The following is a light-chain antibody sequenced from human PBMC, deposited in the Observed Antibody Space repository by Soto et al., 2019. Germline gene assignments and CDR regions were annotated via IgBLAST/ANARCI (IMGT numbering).Light chain of an antibody. V-gene: IGKV3-15*01. J-gene: IGKJ4*01. CDR1: QSVSSN. Sequence: EIVMMQSPATLSVSPGERATLSCRASQSVSSNLAWYQQKPGQAPRLLIYDASTRATDIPARFSGSGSGTEFTLTISGLQSEDFAVYYCQQYNNWPPLTFGGGTKVEIK. CDR3: QQYNNWPPLT. CDR2: DAS.